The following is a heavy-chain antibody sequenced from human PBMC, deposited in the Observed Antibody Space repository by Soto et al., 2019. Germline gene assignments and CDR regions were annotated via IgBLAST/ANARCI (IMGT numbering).Heavy chain of an antibody. Sequence: LSDTLSLTCAVYGGSFSGYYWSWIREPPGKGLEWIGEINHSGTTNYNPSLESRVTISIDTSKNQFSLKVSSLTAADTAVYYCAKTGPYDILTYWYFDLWGRGTLVTVSS. V-gene: IGHV4-34*01. CDR2: INHSGTT. CDR3: AKTGPYDILTYWYFDL. CDR1: GGSFSGYY. D-gene: IGHD3-9*01. J-gene: IGHJ2*01.